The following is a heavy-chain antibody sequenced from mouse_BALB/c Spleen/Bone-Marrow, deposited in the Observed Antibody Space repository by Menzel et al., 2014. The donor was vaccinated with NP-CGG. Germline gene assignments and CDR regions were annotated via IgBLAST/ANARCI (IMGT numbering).Heavy chain of an antibody. CDR3: ARGGLYGPRFAF. CDR1: GYTFSSYW. CDR2: ILPGSASN. V-gene: IGHV1-9*01. D-gene: IGHD1-2*01. J-gene: IGHJ3*01. Sequence: VQLQRYGLELMKSWASGMLSCNSIGYTFSSYWLEWVKQRPGHGLEWIGEILPGSASNYYNEKFKGKATFPADTSSNTAYMQLSSLTSEESAVYCCARGGLYGPRFAFWGDGTLVTIS.